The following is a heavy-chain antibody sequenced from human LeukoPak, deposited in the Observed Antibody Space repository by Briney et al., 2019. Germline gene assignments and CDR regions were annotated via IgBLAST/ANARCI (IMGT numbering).Heavy chain of an antibody. V-gene: IGHV4-31*03. CDR1: GGSISSGDYF. CDR2: IYHSGTT. J-gene: IGHJ4*02. Sequence: SQTLSLTCTVSGGSISSGDYFWSWIRQHPGKGLEWIGYIYHSGTTYYNPSLKSRVTISVDTSKKQFSLKLTSVTAADTAVYYCARGYCSGSSCDTFDNWGQGTLATVSS. CDR3: ARGYCSGSSCDTFDN. D-gene: IGHD2-15*01.